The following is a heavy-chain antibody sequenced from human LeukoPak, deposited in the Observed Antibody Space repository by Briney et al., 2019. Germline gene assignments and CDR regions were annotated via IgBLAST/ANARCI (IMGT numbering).Heavy chain of an antibody. Sequence: SETLSLTCTVSGGSISSGSYYWSWIRQPAGKGLEWIGRIYTSGSTNYNPSLKSRVAISVDTSKNQFSLKLSSVTAADTAVYYCARDDGGYYLNWFGPWGQGTLVTVSS. D-gene: IGHD3-22*01. CDR2: IYTSGST. CDR1: GGSISSGSYY. V-gene: IGHV4-61*02. CDR3: ARDDGGYYLNWFGP. J-gene: IGHJ5*02.